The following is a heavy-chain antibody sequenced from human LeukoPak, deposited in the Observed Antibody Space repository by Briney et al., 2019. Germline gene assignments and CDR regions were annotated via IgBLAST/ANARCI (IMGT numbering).Heavy chain of an antibody. V-gene: IGHV4-59*08. Sequence: SETLSLTCTVSGGSISSYYWSWIRQPPGKGLEWIGYIYYSGSTNYNPSLKSRVTISVDTSKNQFSLKLSSVTAADTAVYYCARGDIAVAGAAFDIWGQGTLVTVSS. CDR2: IYYSGST. CDR3: ARGDIAVAGAAFDI. J-gene: IGHJ4*02. CDR1: GGSISSYY. D-gene: IGHD6-19*01.